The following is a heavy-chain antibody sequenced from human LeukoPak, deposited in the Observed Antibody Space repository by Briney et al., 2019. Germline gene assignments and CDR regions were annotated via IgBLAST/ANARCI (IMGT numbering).Heavy chain of an antibody. CDR1: GFTFNNYA. V-gene: IGHV3-64*02. CDR3: ARVGYSSPGGFDY. D-gene: IGHD6-19*01. J-gene: IGHJ4*02. CDR2: ISSNGDST. Sequence: GGSLRLSCAASGFTFNNYAMHWVRQAPGKGLEFVSAISSNGDSTYYADSVRGRFTISRDNSKNTLYLQMGSLRAEDMAVYYCARVGYSSPGGFDYWGQGTLVTVSS.